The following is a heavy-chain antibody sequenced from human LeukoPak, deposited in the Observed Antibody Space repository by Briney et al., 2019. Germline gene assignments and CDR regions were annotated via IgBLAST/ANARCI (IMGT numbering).Heavy chain of an antibody. J-gene: IGHJ4*02. CDR2: ISAYNGNT. CDR1: RCTLPNYG. D-gene: IGHD6-13*01. V-gene: IGHV1-18*01. Sequence: SSVNVSCKASRCTLPNYGISWVGQAPGQGLEWMGWISAYNGNTDYAQNLQGRVTMTTDTLTSTAYMELRSLRSDDTAVYYCARDQSLVAYSSTWFDYWGQGTPVTVSS. CDR3: ARDQSLVAYSSTWFDY.